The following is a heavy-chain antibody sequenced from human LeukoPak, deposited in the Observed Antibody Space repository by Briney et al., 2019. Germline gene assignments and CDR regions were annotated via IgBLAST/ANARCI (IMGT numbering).Heavy chain of an antibody. CDR3: ANKRRFPFDY. CDR2: INHSGST. V-gene: IGHV4-34*01. J-gene: IGHJ4*02. CDR1: GGSFSGYY. Sequence: SETLSLTCAVYGGSFSGYYWSWIRQPPGKGLEWIGEINHSGSTNYNPSLKSRVTISVDTSKNQFSLKLSSVTAADTAVYYCANKRRFPFDYWGQGTLVTVSS.